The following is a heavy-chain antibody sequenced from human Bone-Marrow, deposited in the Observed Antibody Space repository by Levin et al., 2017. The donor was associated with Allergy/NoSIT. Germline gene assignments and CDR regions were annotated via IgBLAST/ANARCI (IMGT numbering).Heavy chain of an antibody. D-gene: IGHD2-15*01. J-gene: IGHJ4*02. CDR3: ARRYCNDSTCYSN. CDR1: GFTFSDYY. CDR2: ITSSSNYA. V-gene: IGHV3-11*03. Sequence: SCAASGFTFSDYYMSWIRQAPGKGLEWVSYITSSSNYANYAASVKGRFTISRDNAKNSLYLQMNSLRAEDTAVYYCARRYCNDSTCYSNWGQGTLVTVSS.